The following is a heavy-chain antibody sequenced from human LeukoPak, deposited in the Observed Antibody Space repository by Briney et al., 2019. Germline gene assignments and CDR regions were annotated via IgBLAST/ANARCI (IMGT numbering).Heavy chain of an antibody. CDR1: GFTFKSYE. D-gene: IGHD4-17*01. CDR3: TRDRYGDENY. J-gene: IGHJ4*02. V-gene: IGHV3-48*03. CDR2: ISSSGTTI. Sequence: GGSLRLSCVASGFTFKSYEMNWVRQAPGKGLEWISYISSSGTTIYYADSVKGRFTISRDNAKNSLYLQMNSLRVEDTAVYYCTRDRYGDENYWGQGTLVTVPS.